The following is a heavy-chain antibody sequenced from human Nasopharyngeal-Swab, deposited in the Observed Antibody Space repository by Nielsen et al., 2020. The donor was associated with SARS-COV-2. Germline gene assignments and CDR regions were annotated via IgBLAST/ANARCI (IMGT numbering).Heavy chain of an antibody. J-gene: IGHJ4*02. Sequence: SLKISCAASGFTFSSYAMTWVRQAPGKGLEWVSGISWNSGSTGYADSVKGRFTISRDNAKNSLYLQMNSLRAEDTALYYCAKDGGGLTGDLYYFDYWGQGTPVTVSS. CDR3: AKDGGGLTGDLYYFDY. D-gene: IGHD7-27*01. CDR2: ISWNSGST. V-gene: IGHV3-9*01. CDR1: GFTFSSYA.